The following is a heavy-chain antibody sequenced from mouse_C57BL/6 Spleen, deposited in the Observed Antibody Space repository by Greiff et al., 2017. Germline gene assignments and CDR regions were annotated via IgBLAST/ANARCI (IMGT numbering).Heavy chain of an antibody. CDR3: ARNYYGSSYEEGDY. CDR1: GFNFKNTY. Sequence: EVQLQQSVAELVRPGASVKLSCTASGFNFKNTYMHWVKQRPEQGLEWIGRIDPANGNTKYTRKFQGKATITADTSSNTAYLQLSSLTSEDTAIYYCARNYYGSSYEEGDYWGQGTTLTVSS. CDR2: IDPANGNT. D-gene: IGHD1-1*01. J-gene: IGHJ2*01. V-gene: IGHV14-3*01.